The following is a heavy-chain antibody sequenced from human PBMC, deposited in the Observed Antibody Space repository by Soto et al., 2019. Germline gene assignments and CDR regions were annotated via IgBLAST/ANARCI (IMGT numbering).Heavy chain of an antibody. CDR1: GFTFSSYA. D-gene: IGHD2-15*01. CDR2: ISYDGSNK. Sequence: GWSLRLSCAAAGFTFSSYAMHWVRQAPGKGLEWVAVISYDGSNKYYADSVKGRFTISRDNSKNTLYLQMNSLRAEDTAVYYCARDQCSGGSCYPPGPDYWGQGTLVTGSS. V-gene: IGHV3-30-3*01. J-gene: IGHJ4*02. CDR3: ARDQCSGGSCYPPGPDY.